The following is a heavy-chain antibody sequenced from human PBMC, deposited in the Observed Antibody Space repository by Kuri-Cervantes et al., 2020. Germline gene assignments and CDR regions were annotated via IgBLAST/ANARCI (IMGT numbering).Heavy chain of an antibody. D-gene: IGHD6-19*01. V-gene: IGHV4-39*07. CDR1: GGSISSSSYY. Sequence: SETLSLTCTVSGGSISSSSYYWGWIRQPPGKGLAWIGSIYYSGSTYYNPSLKSRVTISVDTSKSQFSLKLSSVTAVDTAVYYCARFSGFASDWGQGTLVTVSS. CDR2: IYYSGST. J-gene: IGHJ4*02. CDR3: ARFSGFASD.